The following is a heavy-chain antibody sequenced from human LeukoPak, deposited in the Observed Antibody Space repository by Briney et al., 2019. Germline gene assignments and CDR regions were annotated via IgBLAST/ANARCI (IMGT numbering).Heavy chain of an antibody. D-gene: IGHD1-26*01. Sequence: ASVEVSCKASGGTFSSYDISWVRQAPGQGLEWMGLINPTGGSTGYAQKFQGRVTMTRDMSTSTDYMELSSLRSEDAAIYYCARDNSVGDNAWWFDPWGQGTLVTVSS. CDR2: INPTGGST. CDR3: ARDNSVGDNAWWFDP. V-gene: IGHV1-46*01. J-gene: IGHJ5*02. CDR1: GGTFSSYD.